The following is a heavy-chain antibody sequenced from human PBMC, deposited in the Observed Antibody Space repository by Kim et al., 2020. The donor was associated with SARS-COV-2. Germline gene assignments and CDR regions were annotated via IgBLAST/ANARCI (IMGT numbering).Heavy chain of an antibody. CDR3: SRDIDGTNWHEIYY. V-gene: IGHV1-18*01. CDR1: GYSFTSFG. CDR2: ISTYSGNT. Sequence: ASVKVSRTASGYSFTSFGINWVRQAPGQGLEWIGWISTYSGNTNFALKFHDRVSMTTDTSTATAYMDLSRLTSDDTAVYFCSRDIDGTNWHEIYYWGPGT. D-gene: IGHD1-1*01. J-gene: IGHJ4*01.